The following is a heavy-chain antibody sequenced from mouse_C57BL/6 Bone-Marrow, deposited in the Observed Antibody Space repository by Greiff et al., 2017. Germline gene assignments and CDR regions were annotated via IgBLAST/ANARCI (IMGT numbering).Heavy chain of an antibody. CDR1: GYTFTSYW. J-gene: IGHJ2*01. CDR2: IDPSDSYT. D-gene: IGHD2-5*01. V-gene: IGHV1-59*01. Sequence: VQLQQSGAELVRPGTSVKLSCKASGYTFTSYWMHWVKQRPGQGLEWIGVIDPSDSYTNYNQKFKSKATLTVDTSSSTAYMQLSSLTSEDSAVYYCASATIVTTYYFDYWGQGTTLTVSS. CDR3: ASATIVTTYYFDY.